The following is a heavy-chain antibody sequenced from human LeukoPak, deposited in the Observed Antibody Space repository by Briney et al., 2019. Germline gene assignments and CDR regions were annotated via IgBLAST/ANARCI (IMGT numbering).Heavy chain of an antibody. CDR1: GFTFSSDS. J-gene: IGHJ4*02. D-gene: IGHD3-10*01. Sequence: GGSLRLSCAASGFTFSSDSMNWVRQAPGKGLEWVSSISSSSSYLHYAHSVKGRFTISRDNAKHSLYLQMNSLRAEDTAVYYCAREGAYYGSGSPDYWGQGTLVTVSS. CDR3: AREGAYYGSGSPDY. V-gene: IGHV3-21*01. CDR2: ISSSSSYL.